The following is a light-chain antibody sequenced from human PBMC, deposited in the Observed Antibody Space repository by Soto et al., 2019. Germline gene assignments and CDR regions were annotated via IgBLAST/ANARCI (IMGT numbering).Light chain of an antibody. Sequence: DIQMTQSPSTLSASVGDRVTITCRASQSISSWLAWYQQKPGKAPKLLIYKASSLESGVPSRFSGSGSGIEFTLNISSLQPDDFATYSCQQYNSYSRNTFGQGTKLEIK. CDR3: QQYNSYSRNT. CDR2: KAS. V-gene: IGKV1-5*03. J-gene: IGKJ2*01. CDR1: QSISSW.